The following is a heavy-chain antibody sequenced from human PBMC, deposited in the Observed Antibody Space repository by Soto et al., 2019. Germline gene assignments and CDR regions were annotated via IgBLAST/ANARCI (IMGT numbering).Heavy chain of an antibody. CDR3: AGEEDIVVVPAAIPPRHYYYYYGMDV. CDR2: INPNSGGT. CDR1: GYTFTGYY. V-gene: IGHV1-2*02. D-gene: IGHD2-2*02. Sequence: ASVKVSCKASGYTFTGYYMHWVRQAPGQGLEWMGWINPNSGGTNYAQKFQGRVTMTRDTSISTAYMELSRLRSDDTAVYYCAGEEDIVVVPAAIPPRHYYYYYGMDVWGQGTTVTVSS. J-gene: IGHJ6*02.